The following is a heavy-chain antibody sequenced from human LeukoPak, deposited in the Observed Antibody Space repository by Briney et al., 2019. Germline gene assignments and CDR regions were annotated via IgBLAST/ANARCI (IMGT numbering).Heavy chain of an antibody. CDR3: ARIYDAGAFDI. J-gene: IGHJ3*02. CDR2: IYYSGST. CDR1: GGSLSSYY. D-gene: IGHD4/OR15-4a*01. V-gene: IGHV4-59*01. Sequence: SGTLSLTCTGSGGSLSSYYWGWIRPPPGKGLEWIGYIYYSGSTNYNPSLKSRVTISVDTSKNQFSLKLSSVTAADTAVYYCARIYDAGAFDIWGQGTMVTVSS.